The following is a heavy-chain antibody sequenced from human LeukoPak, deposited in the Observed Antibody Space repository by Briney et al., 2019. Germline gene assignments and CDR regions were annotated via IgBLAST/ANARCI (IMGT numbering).Heavy chain of an antibody. CDR2: INPNSGGT. CDR1: GYTFTSYY. V-gene: IGHV1-2*02. CDR3: ARGNLPYYYGSGSSYPFDY. J-gene: IGHJ4*02. D-gene: IGHD3-10*01. Sequence: ASLKVSCKASGYTFTSYYIHWVRQAPGQGLEWMGWINPNSGGTTYTQKFQGRVTVTRDTSISTAYMELSRLRSDDTALYYCARGNLPYYYGSGSSYPFDYWGQGTLVTVSS.